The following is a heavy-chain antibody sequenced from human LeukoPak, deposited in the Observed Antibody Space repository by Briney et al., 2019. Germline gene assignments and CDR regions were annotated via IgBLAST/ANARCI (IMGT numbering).Heavy chain of an antibody. Sequence: GGSVRLSCAASGFTFSSYWMSWVRQAPGKGPEWVANIKQDGSEKYYVDSVKGRFTISRDNAKNSLYLQMNSLRAEDTAVYYCARGLVRPMYYMDVWGKGTTVTVSS. J-gene: IGHJ6*03. CDR1: GFTFSSYW. CDR2: IKQDGSEK. CDR3: ARGLVRPMYYMDV. D-gene: IGHD6-19*01. V-gene: IGHV3-7*01.